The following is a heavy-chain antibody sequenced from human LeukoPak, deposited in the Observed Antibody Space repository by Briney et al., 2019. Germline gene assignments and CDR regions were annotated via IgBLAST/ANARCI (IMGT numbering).Heavy chain of an antibody. J-gene: IGHJ3*01. Sequence: SETLSLTCTVSGASISNDDYYWGWIRQPPSKGLEWIGTISFSGSTYYNPSLESRLTMSIDMSKNHFSLKLSSVTAADTAVFYCAKLQWLDNAFDVWGQGTIVTVSS. D-gene: IGHD6-19*01. CDR1: GASISNDDYY. CDR2: ISFSGST. V-gene: IGHV4-39*02. CDR3: AKLQWLDNAFDV.